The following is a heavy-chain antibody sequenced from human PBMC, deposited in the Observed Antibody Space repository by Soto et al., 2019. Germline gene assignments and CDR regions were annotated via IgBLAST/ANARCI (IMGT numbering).Heavy chain of an antibody. D-gene: IGHD6-13*01. CDR1: GFTFSSFG. CDR2: ISFDGSNQ. J-gene: IGHJ6*02. Sequence: GRSLRLSCAASGFTFSSFGMHWVRQAPGKGLACVAFISFDGSNQYYVGSVRGRFIISRDTSKNTLSLQMNKLKAEDTAVYYCAKDTSKYSNNWPAYYGLDVWGQGTTVTVSS. CDR3: AKDTSKYSNNWPAYYGLDV. V-gene: IGHV3-30*18.